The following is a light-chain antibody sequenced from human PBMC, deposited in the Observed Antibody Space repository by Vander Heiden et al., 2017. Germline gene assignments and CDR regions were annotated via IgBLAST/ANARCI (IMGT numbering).Light chain of an antibody. V-gene: IGKV3-20*01. CDR3: QQDGSSPRT. J-gene: IGKJ1*01. Sequence: EIVLTQSPGTLSLSPGERATLSCRASQSVTSNYLAWYQQKPGQAPRLLIYGASTRATGIPDFTLTISRLEPEDFAVFYCQQDGSSPRTFGQGTKVEIK. CDR2: GAS. CDR1: QSVTSNY.